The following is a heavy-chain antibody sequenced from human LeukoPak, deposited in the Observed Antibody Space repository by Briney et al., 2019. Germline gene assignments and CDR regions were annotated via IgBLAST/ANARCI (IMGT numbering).Heavy chain of an antibody. CDR3: AKAGVWLPAV. CDR1: GGSVSSDNW. J-gene: IGHJ4*02. CDR2: IHHSGNT. Sequence: PSETLSLTCAVSGGSVSSDNWWSWVRQPPGKGLEWIGEIHHSGNTNYSPSLKSRVTISLDKSRNQFSLKLNSVTAADTAVYYCAKAGVWLPAVWGQGTQVTVSS. V-gene: IGHV4-4*02. D-gene: IGHD3-9*01.